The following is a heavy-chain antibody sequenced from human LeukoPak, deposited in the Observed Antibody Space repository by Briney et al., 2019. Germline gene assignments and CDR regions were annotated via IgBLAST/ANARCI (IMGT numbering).Heavy chain of an antibody. CDR2: INPNSGGT. D-gene: IGHD3-10*01. J-gene: IGHJ4*02. CDR3: ARSPLWFGELYSDY. Sequence: ASVKVSCKASGYTFTGDYMHWVRQGPGQGLEWMGWINPNSGGTNYAQKFQGRVTMTRDTSISTAYMELSRVRSDDTAVYYCARSPLWFGELYSDYWGQGTLVTVSS. V-gene: IGHV1-2*02. CDR1: GYTFTGDY.